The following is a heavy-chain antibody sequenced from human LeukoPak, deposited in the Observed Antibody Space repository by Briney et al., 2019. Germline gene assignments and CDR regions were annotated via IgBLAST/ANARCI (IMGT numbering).Heavy chain of an antibody. CDR2: IRSSSSYI. V-gene: IGHV3-21*01. CDR1: GFTFSSYS. D-gene: IGHD5-18*01. Sequence: GGSLRLSCAASGFTFSSYSMNWVRQAPGKGLEWVSSIRSSSSYIYYADSVKGRFTISRDNAKNSLYLQMNSLRAEDTAVYYCARDPDTAPGYFDYWGQGTLVTVSS. J-gene: IGHJ4*02. CDR3: ARDPDTAPGYFDY.